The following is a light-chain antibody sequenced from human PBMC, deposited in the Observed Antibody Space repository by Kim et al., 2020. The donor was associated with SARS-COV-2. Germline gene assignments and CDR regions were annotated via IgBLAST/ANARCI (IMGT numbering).Light chain of an antibody. CDR2: GKN. CDR1: SLRSYY. V-gene: IGLV3-19*01. CDR3: NSRDSNNNVV. J-gene: IGLJ2*01. Sequence: VALGQTVRITCQGDSLRSYYATWYQQKPGQAPIVVIYGKNNRPSGIPDRFSGSSSGNTASLTITGTQAGDEADYYCNSRDSNNNVVFGGGTKVTVL.